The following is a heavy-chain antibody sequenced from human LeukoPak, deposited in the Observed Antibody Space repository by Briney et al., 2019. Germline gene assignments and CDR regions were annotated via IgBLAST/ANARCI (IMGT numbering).Heavy chain of an antibody. D-gene: IGHD6-13*01. J-gene: IGHJ4*02. CDR2: ISPDGSTT. Sequence: GGSLRLSCAASGFTFSRYWMHWVRQAPGKGLMWVSRISPDGSTTLYADSVKGRFTISRDNAKNTLYLQMNSLGAEDTAVYYCTTVLSSNRYNLCDHWGQGTLVTVSS. CDR3: TTVLSSNRYNLCDH. CDR1: GFTFSRYW. V-gene: IGHV3-74*03.